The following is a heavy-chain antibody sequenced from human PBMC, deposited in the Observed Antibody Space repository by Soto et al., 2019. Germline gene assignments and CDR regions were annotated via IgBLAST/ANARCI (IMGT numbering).Heavy chain of an antibody. CDR3: ARRDIVVVPAAPAEVWFDP. J-gene: IGHJ5*02. V-gene: IGHV5-51*01. D-gene: IGHD2-2*01. CDR2: IYPGDSDT. Sequence: GESLKISCEGSGYSFTSYWIGWGRQIPGKGLEWMGIIYPGDSDTRYSPSFQGQVTISADKSISTAYLQWSSLKASDTAMYYCARRDIVVVPAAPAEVWFDPWAQRTLVTVSS. CDR1: GYSFTSYW.